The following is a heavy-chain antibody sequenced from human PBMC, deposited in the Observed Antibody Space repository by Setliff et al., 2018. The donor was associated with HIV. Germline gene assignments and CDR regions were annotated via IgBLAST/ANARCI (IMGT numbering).Heavy chain of an antibody. CDR1: GYSFTTNW. Sequence: SGESLKISCKGSGYSFTTNWIGWVRQMPGKGLEWMGLIYPADSDTRYSPSFQGQVTISADKSISTAYLQWSSLKASDTAMYYCASGSVAGLADAFDIWGQGTMVTVSS. V-gene: IGHV5-51*01. D-gene: IGHD6-19*01. CDR3: ASGSVAGLADAFDI. CDR2: IYPADSDT. J-gene: IGHJ3*02.